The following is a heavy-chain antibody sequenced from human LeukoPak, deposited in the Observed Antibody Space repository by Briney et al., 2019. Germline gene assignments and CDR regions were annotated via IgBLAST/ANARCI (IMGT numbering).Heavy chain of an antibody. V-gene: IGHV3-33*01. CDR1: GFTFSSYG. J-gene: IGHJ4*02. CDR3: ARKGPLGYTYGYFDY. Sequence: GGSLRLSCAASGFTFSSYGMHWVRQAPGKGLEWVAVIWYDGSNKYYADSVRGRFTISRDNSKNTLFLQMNSLRAEDTAVYYCARKGPLGYTYGYFDYWGQGTLVTVSS. CDR2: IWYDGSNK. D-gene: IGHD5-18*01.